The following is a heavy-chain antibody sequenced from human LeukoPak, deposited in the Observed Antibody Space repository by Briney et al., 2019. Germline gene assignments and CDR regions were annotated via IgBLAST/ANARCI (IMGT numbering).Heavy chain of an antibody. CDR3: ARLNSYFYGMDV. J-gene: IGHJ6*02. CDR1: GGSFSGYY. Sequence: SETLSLTCAVYGGSFSGYYWSWIRQPPGKGLEWIGEINHSGSTNYNPSLKSRVTISVDTSKNQFSLKVSSVTAADPAVYYCARLNSYFYGMDVWGQGTTVTVSS. V-gene: IGHV4-34*01. CDR2: INHSGST.